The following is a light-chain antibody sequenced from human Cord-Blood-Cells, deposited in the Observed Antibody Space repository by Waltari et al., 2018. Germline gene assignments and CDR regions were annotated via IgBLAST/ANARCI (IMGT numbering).Light chain of an antibody. CDR2: DVS. Sequence: QSALTQPASVSGSPGQSITISCTGTSSDVGGYNYVSWYQQHPGKAPKLMIYDVSKRPSGVSHIFSGSKSGNTASLTISGLQSEDEADYYCSSYTSSSTWVFGGGTKLTVL. CDR1: SSDVGGYNY. CDR3: SSYTSSSTWV. V-gene: IGLV2-14*01. J-gene: IGLJ3*02.